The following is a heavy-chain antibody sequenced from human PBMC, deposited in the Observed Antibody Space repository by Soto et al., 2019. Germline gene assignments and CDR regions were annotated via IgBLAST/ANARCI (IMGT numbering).Heavy chain of an antibody. D-gene: IGHD5-18*01. CDR3: ARARGYSYGYSYYYYGMDV. CDR1: GGTFSSYA. Sequence: QVQLVQSGAEVKKPGSSVKVSCKASGGTFSSYAISWVRQAPGQGLEWMGGIIPIFGTANYPQKFQGRVTITADESTSTAYMELSSLRSEDTAVYYCARARGYSYGYSYYYYGMDVWGQGTTVTVSS. CDR2: IIPIFGTA. V-gene: IGHV1-69*01. J-gene: IGHJ6*02.